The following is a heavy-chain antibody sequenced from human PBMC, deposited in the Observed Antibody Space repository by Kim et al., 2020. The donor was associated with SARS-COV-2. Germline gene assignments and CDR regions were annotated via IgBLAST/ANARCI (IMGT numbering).Heavy chain of an antibody. V-gene: IGHV4-31*03. Sequence: SETLSLTCTVSGGSISSGGYYWSWIRQHPGKGLEWIGYIYYSGSTYYNPSLKSRVTISVDTSKNQFSLKLSSVTAADTAVYYCARGEVMITFGGVIPHRPLDYWGQGTLVTVSS. J-gene: IGHJ4*02. D-gene: IGHD3-16*02. CDR3: ARGEVMITFGGVIPHRPLDY. CDR1: GGSISSGGYY. CDR2: IYYSGST.